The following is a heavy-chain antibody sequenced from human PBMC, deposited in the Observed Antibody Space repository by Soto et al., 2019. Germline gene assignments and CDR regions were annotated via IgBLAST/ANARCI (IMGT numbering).Heavy chain of an antibody. J-gene: IGHJ4*02. CDR3: ATRLAGFYDSRGGFDY. CDR1: GGTLISYT. D-gene: IGHD3-22*01. V-gene: IGHV1-69*02. CDR2: IIPILGRT. Sequence: QVHLVQSGAEVKKPGSSVKVSCKPSGGTLISYTINWVRQSPGHGLEWMGRIIPILGRTTYAQKFQDRVAIIADKSTNTAYMELISLRSEDTAIYYCATRLAGFYDSRGGFDYWGQGTLVTVSS.